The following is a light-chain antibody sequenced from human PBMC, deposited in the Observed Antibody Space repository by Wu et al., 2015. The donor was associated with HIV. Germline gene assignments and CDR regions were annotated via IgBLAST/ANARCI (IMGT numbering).Light chain of an antibody. V-gene: IGKV3-20*01. CDR1: QSVSSNY. CDR3: QQFGNSPT. J-gene: IGKJ1*01. Sequence: EFVLMQSPGTLSLSPGERATLSCRASQSVSSNYLAWYQQKPGQAPRLLIDGASSRATGIPDRFSGSGSGTDFTLTISRLEPEDFAVYYCQQFGNSPTFGQRDQRWK. CDR2: GAS.